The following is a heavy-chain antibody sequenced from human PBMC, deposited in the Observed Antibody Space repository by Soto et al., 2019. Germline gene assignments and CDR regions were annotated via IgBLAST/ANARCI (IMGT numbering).Heavy chain of an antibody. D-gene: IGHD2-21*02. CDR3: ASIPTFMVLTPRDF. CDR2: IGNSSTIT. V-gene: IGHV3-23*05. J-gene: IGHJ4*02. Sequence: EVQFLESGGGWVQPGGSLRLSCATSGLDFSGFSMNWVRQAPGKGLEWVSSIGNSSTITYYADSVKGMVTISRDNSKSTLYLQMDSLNVEDTAFYYCASIPTFMVLTPRDFWGRGTLVTVSA. CDR1: GLDFSGFS.